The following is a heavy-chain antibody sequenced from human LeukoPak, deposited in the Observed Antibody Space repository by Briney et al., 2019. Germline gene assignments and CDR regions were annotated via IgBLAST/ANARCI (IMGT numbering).Heavy chain of an antibody. V-gene: IGHV1-2*04. J-gene: IGHJ4*02. CDR3: ARSSSGDYAHDAVYYLDF. CDR2: LNPYSGVT. CDR1: GYTFTAYD. Sequence: AAVKVYCKATGYTFTAYDIHWVRQAPGQGLEWMGRLNPYSGVTNYAQKFRKWVNMTRDTSISTAYMELSSLTPGDTALFYCARSSSGDYAHDAVYYLDFWGQGTLVTVSA. D-gene: IGHD2-21*02.